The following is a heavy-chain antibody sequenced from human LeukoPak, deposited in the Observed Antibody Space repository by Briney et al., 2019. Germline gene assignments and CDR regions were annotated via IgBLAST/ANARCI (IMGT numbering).Heavy chain of an antibody. CDR3: ARTCELCGTSDP. CDR2: TCYRSKWYN. D-gene: IGHD1-26*01. J-gene: IGHJ5*02. Sequence: SQTLSLTCAISGDSVSSNSAAWNWIRQSPSRGLEWLGRTCYRSKWYNDYAVSVKSRITINPDTSNTQFSLQLISVTPEDTAVYYCARTCELCGTSDPWGQGTLVTVSS. CDR1: GDSVSSNSAA. V-gene: IGHV6-1*01.